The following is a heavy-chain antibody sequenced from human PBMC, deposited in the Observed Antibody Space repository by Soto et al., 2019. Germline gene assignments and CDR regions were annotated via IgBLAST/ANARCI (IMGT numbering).Heavy chain of an antibody. CDR1: GGTFSSYA. D-gene: IGHD3-22*01. CDR2: IIPIFGTA. V-gene: IGHV1-69*13. Sequence: ASVKVSCKASGGTFSSYAISWVRQAPGQGLEWMGGIIPIFGTANYAQKFQGRVTITADESTSTAYMELSSLRSEDTAVYYCALTASGYYQPYYYYGMDVWGQGTTVTVSS. J-gene: IGHJ6*02. CDR3: ALTASGYYQPYYYYGMDV.